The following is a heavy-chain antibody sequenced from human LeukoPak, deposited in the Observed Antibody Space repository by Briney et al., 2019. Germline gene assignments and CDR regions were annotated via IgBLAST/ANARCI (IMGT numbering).Heavy chain of an antibody. V-gene: IGHV4-39*07. D-gene: IGHD5-18*01. CDR3: ARDYGYSYGCLWDCQPSLDP. Sequence: SETLSLTCTVSGGSISSSSYYWGWIRQPPGKGLEWIGSIYYSGSTYYNPSLKSRVTISVDTSKNQFSLKLSSVTAADTAVYYCARDYGYSYGCLWDCQPSLDPWGQGTLVTVSS. CDR1: GGSISSSSYY. J-gene: IGHJ5*02. CDR2: IYYSGST.